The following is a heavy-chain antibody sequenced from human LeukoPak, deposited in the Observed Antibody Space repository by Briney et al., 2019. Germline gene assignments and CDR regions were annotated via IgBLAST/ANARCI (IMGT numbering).Heavy chain of an antibody. CDR3: ARDHNLHYYYGMDV. V-gene: IGHV4-39*07. Sequence: PSETLSLTCTVSGVSISSNLYYWGWIRQPPGKGLEWIGIIYYSGNTYYNPSLKSRVTISVDTSKNQFSLRLASVTAADTAIYYCARDHNLHYYYGMDVWGQGTSVTVSS. CDR1: GVSISSNLYY. J-gene: IGHJ6*02. CDR2: IYYSGNT. D-gene: IGHD3-10*01.